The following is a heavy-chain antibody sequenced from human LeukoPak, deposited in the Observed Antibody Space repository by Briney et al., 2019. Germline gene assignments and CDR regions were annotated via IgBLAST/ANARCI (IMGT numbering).Heavy chain of an antibody. CDR1: GDYISSSSYY. CDR2: IYHSGRT. V-gene: IGHV4-39*01. D-gene: IGHD3-22*01. J-gene: IGHJ1*01. Sequence: PSETLSLTCAVSGDYISSSSYYWGWIRQSPGTRLEWIGDIYHSGRTYYNPSLKSRVAISIDTSKNQFSLRLRSMTTADTVVFYCARRRYYDSTGYFEWGRGTLVTVSS. CDR3: ARRRYYDSTGYFE.